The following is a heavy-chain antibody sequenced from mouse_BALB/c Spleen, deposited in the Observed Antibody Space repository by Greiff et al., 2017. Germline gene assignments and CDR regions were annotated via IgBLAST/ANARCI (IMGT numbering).Heavy chain of an antibody. V-gene: IGHV5-15*02. CDR1: GFTFSDYG. J-gene: IGHJ4*01. Sequence: EVQLQESGGGLVQPGGSRKLSCAASGFTFSDYGMAWVRQAPGKGPEWVAFISNLAYSIYYADTVTGRFTISRENAKNTLYLEMSSLRSEDTAMYYCAREGDYYAMDYWGQGTSVTVSS. CDR2: ISNLAYSI. CDR3: AREGDYYAMDY.